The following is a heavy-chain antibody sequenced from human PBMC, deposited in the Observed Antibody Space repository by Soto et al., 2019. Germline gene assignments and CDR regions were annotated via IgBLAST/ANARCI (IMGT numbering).Heavy chain of an antibody. CDR1: GDSISSYY. Sequence: SETLSLTCTVSGDSISSYYWSWIRQPPGKGLEWIGYIHYSGSTNYNPSLKSRVTISVDTSKNQFSLKLSSVTAADTAVYYCARVSFDYYYDSSGYYLQTWGQGALVTVS. CDR3: ARVSFDYYYDSSGYYLQT. V-gene: IGHV4-59*01. D-gene: IGHD3-22*01. CDR2: IHYSGST. J-gene: IGHJ4*02.